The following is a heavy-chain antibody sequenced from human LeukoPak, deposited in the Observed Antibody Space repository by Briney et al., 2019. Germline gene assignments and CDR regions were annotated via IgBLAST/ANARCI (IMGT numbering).Heavy chain of an antibody. V-gene: IGHV3-9*01. J-gene: IGHJ6*02. CDR3: AKDLTGDRYYYYGMDV. Sequence: GGSLRLSCAASGFTFSSYWMHWVRQAPGKGLEWVSGISWNSGSIGYADSVKGRFTISRDNAKNSLYLQMNSLRAEDTALYYCAKDLTGDRYYYYGMDVWGQGTTVTVSS. CDR1: GFTFSSYW. CDR2: ISWNSGSI. D-gene: IGHD7-27*01.